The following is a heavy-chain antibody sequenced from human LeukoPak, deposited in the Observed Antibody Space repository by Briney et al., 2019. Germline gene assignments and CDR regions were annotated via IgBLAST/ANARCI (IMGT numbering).Heavy chain of an antibody. V-gene: IGHV4-59*01. CDR3: ARVFDSGSQAYFYYMDV. CDR2: IYSSGST. CDR1: SGSISRYY. Sequence: PSETLSLTCTVSSGSISRYYWSWIRQPPGKGLEWIGYIYSSGSTNYNPSLKSRVTMSVDTSKNQFSLKVSSVTAADTAVYYCARVFDSGSQAYFYYMDVWGKGTTVTISS. J-gene: IGHJ6*03. D-gene: IGHD3-10*01.